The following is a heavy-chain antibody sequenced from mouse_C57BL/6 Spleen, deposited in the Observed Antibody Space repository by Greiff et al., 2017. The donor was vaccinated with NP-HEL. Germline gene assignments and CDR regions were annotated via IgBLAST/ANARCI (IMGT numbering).Heavy chain of an antibody. CDR3: ARGTAQATEYYYAMDY. D-gene: IGHD3-1*01. CDR2: IDPSDSET. CDR1: GYTFTSYW. J-gene: IGHJ4*01. Sequence: VQLQQPGAELVRPGSSVKLSCKASGYTFTSYWMHWVKQRPIQGLEWIGNIDPSDSETHYNQKFKDKATLTVDKSSSTAYMQLSSLTSEDSAVYYCARGTAQATEYYYAMDYWGQGTSVTVSS. V-gene: IGHV1-52*01.